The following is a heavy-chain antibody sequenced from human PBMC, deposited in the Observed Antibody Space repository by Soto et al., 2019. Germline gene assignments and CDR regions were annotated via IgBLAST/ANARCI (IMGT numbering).Heavy chain of an antibody. J-gene: IGHJ4*02. CDR3: ARGGNRYSSTSSGVGGFDD. D-gene: IGHD6-6*01. CDR2: ICHSGTT. Sequence: SLTSTVSGASISSSYWSCIGQSPGKGLEWIGYICHSGTTNYNPSLESRVTISVDTSKNQFSLNLSSLTTADTAVYFCARGGNRYSSTSSGVGGFDDWGQGTLVTVSS. CDR1: GASISSSY. V-gene: IGHV4-59*01.